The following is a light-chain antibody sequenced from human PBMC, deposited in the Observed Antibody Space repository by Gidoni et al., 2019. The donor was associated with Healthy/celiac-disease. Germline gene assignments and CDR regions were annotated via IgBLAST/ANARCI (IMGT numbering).Light chain of an antibody. CDR2: EVS. CDR3: SSYTSSSTLGV. Sequence: QSALTQPASVSGSPGPSIPISCTGTSSDVGGYNYVSWYQQHPGKAPKLMIYEVSNRPSGVSNRFSGSKSGNTASLTISGLQAEDEADYYCSSYTSSSTLGVFGGGTKLTVL. V-gene: IGLV2-14*01. J-gene: IGLJ2*01. CDR1: SSDVGGYNY.